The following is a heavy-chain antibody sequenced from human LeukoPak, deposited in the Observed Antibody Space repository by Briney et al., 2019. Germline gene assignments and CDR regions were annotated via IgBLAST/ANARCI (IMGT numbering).Heavy chain of an antibody. V-gene: IGHV3-30*18. CDR1: GFTFSSYG. D-gene: IGHD3-3*01. CDR3: AKDRGITIFGVVITSGMDV. Sequence: PGGSLRLSCAASGFTFSSYGMHWVRQAPGKGLEWVAVISYDGSNKYYADSVKGRFTISRDNSKNSLYLQMNSLRTEDTALYYCAKDRGITIFGVVITSGMDVWGQGTTVTVSS. CDR2: ISYDGSNK. J-gene: IGHJ6*02.